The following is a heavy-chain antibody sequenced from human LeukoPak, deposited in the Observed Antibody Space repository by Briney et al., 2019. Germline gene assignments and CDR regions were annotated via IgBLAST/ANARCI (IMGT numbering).Heavy chain of an antibody. Sequence: PGGSLRLSCAASGFTFSSYSMNWLRQAPGKGLEWVASISSSSDHIYYADSVKGRFTISRDNAKNSLYLQMNSLRAEDTAVYYCARTYYYDSSGSSSDIWGQGTMVTVSS. CDR1: GFTFSSYS. J-gene: IGHJ3*02. CDR2: ISSSSDHI. CDR3: ARTYYYDSSGSSSDI. V-gene: IGHV3-21*01. D-gene: IGHD3-22*01.